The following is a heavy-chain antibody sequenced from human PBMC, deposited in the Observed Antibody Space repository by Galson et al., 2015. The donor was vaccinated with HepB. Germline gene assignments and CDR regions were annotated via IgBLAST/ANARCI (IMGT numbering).Heavy chain of an antibody. Sequence: SLRLSCAASGFTFSSYSMNWVRQAPGKGLEWVSYISSSSSTIYYADSVKGRFTISRDNAKNSLYLQMNSLRDEDTAVYYCASGDYGGKPFSGYWGQGTLVTVSS. CDR1: GFTFSSYS. J-gene: IGHJ4*02. D-gene: IGHD4-23*01. CDR3: ASGDYGGKPFSGY. CDR2: ISSSSSTI. V-gene: IGHV3-48*02.